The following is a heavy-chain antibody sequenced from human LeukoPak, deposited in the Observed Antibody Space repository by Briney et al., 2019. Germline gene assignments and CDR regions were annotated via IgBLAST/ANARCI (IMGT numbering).Heavy chain of an antibody. D-gene: IGHD6-19*01. J-gene: IGHJ4*02. Sequence: PSETLFLTCSVSGGSISSSYWSWIRQPPGKGLEWIGNIYYSGSTNYNPSLKGRVTISVDTSKNQFSLKLSSVTTADTAVYYCARERAPGYSSGYFDYWGQGTLVTVSS. CDR1: GGSISSSY. CDR3: ARERAPGYSSGYFDY. V-gene: IGHV4-59*01. CDR2: IYYSGST.